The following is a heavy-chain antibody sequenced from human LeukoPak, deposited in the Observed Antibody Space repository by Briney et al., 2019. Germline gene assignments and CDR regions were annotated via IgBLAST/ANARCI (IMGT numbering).Heavy chain of an antibody. D-gene: IGHD3-22*01. CDR1: GFTFSSYS. V-gene: IGHV3-21*01. Sequence: GGSLRLSCAASGFTFSSYSMNWVRQAPGKGLEWVSSISSSSSYIYYADSVKGRFTISRDNAKNSLYLQMNSLRAEDTAVYYCARSASVDSSGYYYVGGWFDPWGQGTLVTVSS. CDR2: ISSSSSYI. CDR3: ARSASVDSSGYYYVGGWFDP. J-gene: IGHJ5*02.